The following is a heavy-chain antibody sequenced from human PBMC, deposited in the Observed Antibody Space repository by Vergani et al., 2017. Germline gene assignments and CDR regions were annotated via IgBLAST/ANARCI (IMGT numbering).Heavy chain of an antibody. J-gene: IGHJ4*02. CDR3: ARGGGQFDY. V-gene: IGHV3-7*01. D-gene: IGHD5-12*01. CDR1: VVTFSSYW. Sequence: EVQLVESGGGLVQPGGSLRLSCAASVVTFSSYWRSWVRQAPGKGLEWVANIKQDGSEKYYVDSVKGRFTISRDNAKNSLYLQMNSLRAEDTAVYYCARGGGQFDYWGQGTLVTVSS. CDR2: IKQDGSEK.